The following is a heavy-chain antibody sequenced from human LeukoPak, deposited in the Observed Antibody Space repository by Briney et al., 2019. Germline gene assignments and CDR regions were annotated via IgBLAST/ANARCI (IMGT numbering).Heavy chain of an antibody. CDR2: IRNDGSDK. D-gene: IGHD3-22*01. CDR3: AKADTGYYMYYFVH. Sequence: GGSLRLSCTASGFTLRTYDMHWVRQAPGKGLEWVAFIRNDGSDKYYADSVKGRFTISRDNSRNTLYLQMNNLSSEDTAVYFCAKADTGYYMYYFVHWGQGTLVTVSS. J-gene: IGHJ4*02. CDR1: GFTLRTYD. V-gene: IGHV3-30*02.